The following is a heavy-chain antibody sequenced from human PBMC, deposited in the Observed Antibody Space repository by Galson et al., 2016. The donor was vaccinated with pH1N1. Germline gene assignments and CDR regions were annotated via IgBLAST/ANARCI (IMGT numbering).Heavy chain of an antibody. D-gene: IGHD3-22*01. CDR3: ARDLYNDTSGYYPLDP. CDR2: INPNNGGT. V-gene: IGHV1-2*02. Sequence: SVKVSCKASGYTFTGYFMHWVRQALGQGLEWMGWINPNNGGTNYAQKFQGRVTLTRDASISTAYMELSRLRSDDTAVYYCARDLYNDTSGYYPLDPWGQGTLVTVSS. CDR1: GYTFTGYF. J-gene: IGHJ5*02.